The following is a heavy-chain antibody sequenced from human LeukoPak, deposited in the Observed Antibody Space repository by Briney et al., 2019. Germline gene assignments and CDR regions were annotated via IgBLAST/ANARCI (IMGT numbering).Heavy chain of an antibody. Sequence: PSETLSLTCAVYGGSFSGYYWSWIRQPPGKGLEWIGEINHSGSTNYNPSLKSRVTISVDTSKNQFSLKLSSVTAADTAVYYCARRTSSRWKPAFDIWGQGTMVTVSS. CDR3: ARRTSSRWKPAFDI. D-gene: IGHD2-15*01. CDR2: INHSGST. CDR1: GGSFSGYY. V-gene: IGHV4-34*01. J-gene: IGHJ3*02.